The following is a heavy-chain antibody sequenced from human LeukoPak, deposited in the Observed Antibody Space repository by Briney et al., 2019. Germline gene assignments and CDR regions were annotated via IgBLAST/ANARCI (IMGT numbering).Heavy chain of an antibody. J-gene: IGHJ4*02. Sequence: SETLSLTCAVYGGSFSGYYWSWIRQPPGKGLEWIGEINHSGSTNYNPSLKSRVTISVDTSKNQFSLKLSSVTAADTAVYYCARGPVVVAPYFDYWGQGTLVTVSS. D-gene: IGHD2-15*01. CDR1: GGSFSGYY. V-gene: IGHV4-34*01. CDR2: INHSGST. CDR3: ARGPVVVAPYFDY.